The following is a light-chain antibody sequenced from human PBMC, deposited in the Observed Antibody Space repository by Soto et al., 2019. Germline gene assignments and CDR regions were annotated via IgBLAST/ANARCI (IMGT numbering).Light chain of an antibody. Sequence: EIVLTQSPGTLSLSPGERATLSCRASQSVSRSFLAWYQQKPGQAPWLLIYGASSRATGIPDRFSGSGSGTDFTLTISRLEPEDSALYYCQQYDTSPRTFGQGTKLEI. CDR3: QQYDTSPRT. CDR2: GAS. V-gene: IGKV3-20*01. J-gene: IGKJ2*01. CDR1: QSVSRSF.